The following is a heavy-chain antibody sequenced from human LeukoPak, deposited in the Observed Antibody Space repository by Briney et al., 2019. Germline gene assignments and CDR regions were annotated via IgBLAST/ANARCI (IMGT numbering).Heavy chain of an antibody. CDR3: ARLGVYDGNSYGSY. CDR1: GYTFTSYD. V-gene: IGHV1-8*01. D-gene: IGHD5-18*01. J-gene: IGHJ4*02. CDR2: MNPNSGNT. Sequence: ASVKVSCKASGYTFTSYDINWVRLATGQGLEWMGWMNPNSGNTGYAQKFQGRVTMTRNTSISTAYMELSSLRSEDTAVYYCARLGVYDGNSYGSYWGQGTLVTVSS.